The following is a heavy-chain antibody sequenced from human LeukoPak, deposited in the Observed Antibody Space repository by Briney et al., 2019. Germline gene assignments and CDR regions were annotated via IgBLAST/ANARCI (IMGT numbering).Heavy chain of an antibody. D-gene: IGHD5-12*01. J-gene: IGHJ4*02. V-gene: IGHV3-74*01. CDR2: INTDGSST. CDR1: GFTFSSYW. CDR3: ARIIVAYTGVDY. Sequence: GGSLRLSCAASGFTFSSYWMHWVRQAPGKGLVWVSRINTDGSSTSYADSVKGRFTISRDNAKNTLYLQMNSLRAEDTAVYYCARIIVAYTGVDYWGQGTLVTVSS.